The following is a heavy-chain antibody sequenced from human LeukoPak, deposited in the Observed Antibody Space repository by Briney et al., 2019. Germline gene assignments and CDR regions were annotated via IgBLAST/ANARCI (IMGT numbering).Heavy chain of an antibody. V-gene: IGHV3-23*01. CDR1: GFTFSTYA. CDR3: AKQHDDYVWCFDY. D-gene: IGHD3-16*01. J-gene: IGHJ4*02. Sequence: PGGSLRLSCVASGFTFSTYAMSWVRQAPGKGLEWVSGISAGAGSTYYADSAKGRFTISKDNSKNTLYLQMNSLRAEDTAVYYCAKQHDDYVWCFDYWGQGTLVTVSS. CDR2: ISAGAGST.